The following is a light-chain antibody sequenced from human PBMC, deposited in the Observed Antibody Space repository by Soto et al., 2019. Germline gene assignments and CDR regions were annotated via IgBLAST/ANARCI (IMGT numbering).Light chain of an antibody. J-gene: IGKJ4*01. CDR2: AAS. CDR3: QQLNSYPLT. V-gene: IGKV1-27*01. Sequence: DLQMTQSPPSLSAYVGDRVIVTCRASHDIGNALAWYQQRPGKSPRLLIYAASTLQPGVSARFSGSGSGTDFTLAISSLRPEDVATYYCQQLNSYPLTFGGGTKVEI. CDR1: HDIGNA.